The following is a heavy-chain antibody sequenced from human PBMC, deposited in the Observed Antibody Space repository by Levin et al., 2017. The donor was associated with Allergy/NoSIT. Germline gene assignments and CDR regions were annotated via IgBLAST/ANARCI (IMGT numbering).Heavy chain of an antibody. CDR3: ARVAEAFCGGDCPLDH. CDR1: GYTFTSYY. D-gene: IGHD2-21*02. CDR2: INPNNGFT. J-gene: IGHJ4*02. V-gene: IGHV1-46*04. Sequence: ASVKVSCKASGYTFTSYYIHWVRQAPGQGLEWMGIINPNNGFTNYAPELQGRVTMTWDTSTSTVYMELSSLRSEDTAVYYCARVAEAFCGGDCPLDHWGQGTLVTVSS.